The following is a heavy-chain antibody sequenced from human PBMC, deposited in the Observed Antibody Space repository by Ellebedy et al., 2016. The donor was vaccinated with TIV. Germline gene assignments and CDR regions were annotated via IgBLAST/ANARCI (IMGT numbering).Heavy chain of an antibody. Sequence: MPSETLSLTCTVSGGSIRDNNYYWGWIRQPPGGGMEWIGNVWSGGSTYTSPPLRSRLTVSMDTSRNQFSLRLTSVTAADTAVYFCARHPYTVQWPKQGFDPWGKGILVTVSS. CDR3: ARHPYTVQWPKQGFDP. CDR1: GGSIRDNNYY. CDR2: VWSGGST. D-gene: IGHD2-2*02. J-gene: IGHJ5*02. V-gene: IGHV4-39*01.